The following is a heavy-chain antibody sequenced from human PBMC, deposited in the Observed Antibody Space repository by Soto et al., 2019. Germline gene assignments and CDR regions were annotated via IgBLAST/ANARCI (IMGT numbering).Heavy chain of an antibody. J-gene: IGHJ6*02. D-gene: IGHD5-18*01. CDR3: ARDMGYSYRTGYGLDV. CDR2: ISFDGSNK. Sequence: GGSLRLSCEASGFDFGSYAMHWVRQTPGKGLEWVAVISFDGSNKFYAESVKGRITISRDNSKNTLFLQMNSLRPEDTAVYYCARDMGYSYRTGYGLDVWGQGTTVTVSS. V-gene: IGHV3-30-3*01. CDR1: GFDFGSYA.